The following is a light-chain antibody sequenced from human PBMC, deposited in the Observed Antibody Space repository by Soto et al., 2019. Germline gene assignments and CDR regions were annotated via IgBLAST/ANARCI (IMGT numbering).Light chain of an antibody. Sequence: QSALTQPASVSGSPGQSITISCTGTSSDVGGYNYVSWYQQHPGKAPKLMIYEVSNRPXXVXXXXSGSKSGNTASLTISGXXXXXXXXYXCSSYTSSSIDYVFGTGTKVTVL. V-gene: IGLV2-14*01. CDR3: SSYTSSSIDYV. CDR2: EVS. CDR1: SSDVGGYNY. J-gene: IGLJ1*01.